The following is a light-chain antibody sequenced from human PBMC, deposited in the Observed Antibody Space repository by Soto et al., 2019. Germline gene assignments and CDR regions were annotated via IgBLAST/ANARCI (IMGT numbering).Light chain of an antibody. J-gene: IGKJ1*01. CDR3: MQTLQTPLT. V-gene: IGKV2-28*01. CDR2: LGS. Sequence: DIVMTQSPLSLPVTPGEPASIFCRSSQSLLHSNGYKYLDWYLQKPGQSPQLLIYLGSNRASGVPDRFSGSGSGTDFTLKISRVEAEDVGLYYCMQTLQTPLTFGQGTKVEIK. CDR1: QSLLHSNGYKY.